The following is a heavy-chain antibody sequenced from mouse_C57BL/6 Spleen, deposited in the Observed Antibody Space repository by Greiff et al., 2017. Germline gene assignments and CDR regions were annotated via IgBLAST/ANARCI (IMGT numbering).Heavy chain of an antibody. Sequence: EVHLVESEGGLVQPGSSMKLSCTASGFTFSDYYMAWVRQVPEKGLEWVANINYDGSSTYYLDSLKSRFIISRDNAKNILYLQMSSLKSEDTATYYCARDRGTTVPYAMDYWGQGTSVTVSS. D-gene: IGHD1-1*01. CDR3: ARDRGTTVPYAMDY. J-gene: IGHJ4*01. CDR1: GFTFSDYY. CDR2: INYDGSST. V-gene: IGHV5-16*01.